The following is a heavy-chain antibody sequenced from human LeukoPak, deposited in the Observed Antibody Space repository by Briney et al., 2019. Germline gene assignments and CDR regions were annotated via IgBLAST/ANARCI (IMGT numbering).Heavy chain of an antibody. J-gene: IGHJ5*02. CDR1: GYSISSGYY. V-gene: IGHV4-38-2*02. CDR3: ASPYREA. CDR2: IYHRGST. Sequence: PSETLSLTCTVSGYSISSGYYWGWIRPPPGKGLEWIGSIYHRGSTYYNPSLKSRVTISVDTSKNQFSLKLSSVTAADTAVYYCASPYREAWGQGTLVTVFS.